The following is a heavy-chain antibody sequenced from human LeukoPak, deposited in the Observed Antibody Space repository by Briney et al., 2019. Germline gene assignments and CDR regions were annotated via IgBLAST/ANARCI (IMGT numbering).Heavy chain of an antibody. CDR3: ARVGGGPPIVVLAGFDY. CDR1: GYSISSGYF. D-gene: IGHD2-8*02. V-gene: IGHV4-38-2*02. CDR2: IYHTGKT. Sequence: MPSETLSLTCTVSGYSISSGYFGGWTRQSPGGGLEWIGSIYHTGKTQYTPSLKSRVTISIDTSRNQFSLKLNSVTAADTAVYYCARVGGGPPIVVLAGFDYWGQGMLVTVSS. J-gene: IGHJ4*02.